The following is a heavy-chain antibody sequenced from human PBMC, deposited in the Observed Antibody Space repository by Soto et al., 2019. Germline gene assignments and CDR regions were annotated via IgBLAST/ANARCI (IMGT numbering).Heavy chain of an antibody. Sequence: PSETLSLTCAVYGGSFSGYYWSWIRQPPGKGLEWIGEINHSGSTNYNPSLKSRVTISVDTSKNQFSLKLSSVTAADTAVYYCARRILYSVWFDPWGQGTLVTVSS. CDR2: INHSGST. V-gene: IGHV4-34*01. J-gene: IGHJ5*02. D-gene: IGHD1-26*01. CDR3: ARRILYSVWFDP. CDR1: GGSFSGYY.